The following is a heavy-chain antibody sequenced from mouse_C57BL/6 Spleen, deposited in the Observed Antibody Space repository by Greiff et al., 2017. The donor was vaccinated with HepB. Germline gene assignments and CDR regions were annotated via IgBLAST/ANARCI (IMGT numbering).Heavy chain of an antibody. CDR1: GYTFTDYY. CDR3: ARSITTVVATNGYAMDY. J-gene: IGHJ4*01. D-gene: IGHD1-1*01. CDR2: IFPGSGST. Sequence: VQLQQSGPELVKPGASVKISCKASGYTFTDYYINWVKQRPGQGLEWIGWIFPGSGSTYYNEKFKGKATLTVDKSSSTAYMLLSSLTSEDSAVYFCARSITTVVATNGYAMDYWGQGTSVTVSS. V-gene: IGHV1-75*01.